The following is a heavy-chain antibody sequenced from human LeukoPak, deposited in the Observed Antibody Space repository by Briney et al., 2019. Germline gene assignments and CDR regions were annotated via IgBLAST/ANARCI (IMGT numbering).Heavy chain of an antibody. J-gene: IGHJ4*02. CDR2: INPNSGGT. Sequence: GASVKVSRKASGYTFTCYYMHWVRQAPGQGLEWMGRINPNSGGTNYAQKFQGRVTMTRDTSISTAYMELSRLRSDDTAVYYCARDRYYYDSSGSFDYWGQGTLVTVSS. D-gene: IGHD3-22*01. CDR3: ARDRYYYDSSGSFDY. CDR1: GYTFTCYY. V-gene: IGHV1-2*06.